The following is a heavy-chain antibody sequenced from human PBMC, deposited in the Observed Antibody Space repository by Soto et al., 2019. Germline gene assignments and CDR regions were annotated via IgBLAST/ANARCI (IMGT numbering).Heavy chain of an antibody. CDR2: IVVGSGNT. V-gene: IGHV1-58*01. J-gene: IGHJ6*02. D-gene: IGHD5-12*01. CDR3: AADRGNIVATIDYYYGMDV. CDR1: GFTFTSSA. Sequence: SVKVSCKASGFTFTSSAVQWVRQARGQRLEWIGWIVVGSGNTNYAQKFRERVTITRDMSTSTAYMELSSLRSEDTAVYYCAADRGNIVATIDYYYGMDVWGQGTTVTVSS.